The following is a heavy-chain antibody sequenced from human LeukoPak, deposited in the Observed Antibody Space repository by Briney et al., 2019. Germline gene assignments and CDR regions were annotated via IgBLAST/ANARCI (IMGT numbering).Heavy chain of an antibody. CDR3: ARGQGATTHDY. V-gene: IGHV1-46*01. CDR2: INPSGGST. Sequence: ASVKVSCKASGYTFTSYYMRWVRQAPGQGLEWMGIINPSGGSTSYAQKFQGRVTMTRDMSTSTVYMELSSLRSEDTAVYYCARGQGATTHDYWGQGTLVTVSS. CDR1: GYTFTSYY. J-gene: IGHJ4*02. D-gene: IGHD1-26*01.